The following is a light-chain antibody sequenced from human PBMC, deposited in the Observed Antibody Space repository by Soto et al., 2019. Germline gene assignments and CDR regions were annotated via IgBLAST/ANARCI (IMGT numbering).Light chain of an antibody. CDR1: QSISSW. V-gene: IGKV1-5*03. Sequence: IQMTQSPSTLSAPVGDRVTITCRASQSISSWLAWYQQKPGKAPKLLIYKASSLESGVPSRFSGSGSGTEFTLTISSLQPDDFASYYCKQYNSYWKCGQGTKGDIK. CDR3: KQYNSYWK. CDR2: KAS. J-gene: IGKJ1*01.